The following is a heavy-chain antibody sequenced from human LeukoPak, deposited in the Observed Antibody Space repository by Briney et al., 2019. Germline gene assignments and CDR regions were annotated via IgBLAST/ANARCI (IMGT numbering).Heavy chain of an antibody. CDR1: GYTLTELS. J-gene: IGHJ1*01. D-gene: IGHD6-6*01. Sequence: ASVKVSCKVSGYTLTELSMHWVRQAPGKGLEWMGGFDPEDGETIYAQKFQGRVTMTEDTSTDTAYMELSSLRSGDTAVYYCASAPYSRSSGQISEEYFQHWGQGTPVTVSS. CDR2: FDPEDGET. V-gene: IGHV1-24*01. CDR3: ASAPYSRSSGQISEEYFQH.